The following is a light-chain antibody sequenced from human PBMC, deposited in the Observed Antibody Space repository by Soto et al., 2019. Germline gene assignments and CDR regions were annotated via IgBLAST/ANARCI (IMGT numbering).Light chain of an antibody. Sequence: EIVLTQSPGTLSLSPGERATLSCSASPSVSSSYLAWYQQQPGQAPRLLIYGASSRATGIPDRFSGSGSGTDFTLTISRLETEDFAVYYCQQYGSSPWTFGQGTNVEIK. CDR3: QQYGSSPWT. J-gene: IGKJ1*01. CDR1: PSVSSSY. V-gene: IGKV3-20*01. CDR2: GAS.